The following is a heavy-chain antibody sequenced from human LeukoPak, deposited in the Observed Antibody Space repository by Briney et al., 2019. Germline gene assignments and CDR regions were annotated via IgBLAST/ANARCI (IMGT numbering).Heavy chain of an antibody. CDR2: VSSGSSTI. J-gene: IGHJ4*02. V-gene: IGHV3-48*03. D-gene: IGHD6-6*01. Sequence: GGSLRLSCAASGFTFSSYEMNWVRQAPGKALEWVSYVSSGSSTIYYADSVKGRFTVSRDNGKRSLYLHMNSLRAEDTAVYYCAKDVLIAARPFYFDYWGQGTLVTVSS. CDR1: GFTFSSYE. CDR3: AKDVLIAARPFYFDY.